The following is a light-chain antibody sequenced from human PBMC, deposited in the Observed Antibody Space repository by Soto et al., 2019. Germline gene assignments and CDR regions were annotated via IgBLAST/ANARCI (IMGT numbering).Light chain of an antibody. CDR1: SSDVGGYNY. J-gene: IGLJ2*01. CDR2: NVN. Sequence: QAVVTQPASVSGSPGQSITISCIGTSSDVGGYNYVSWYQQHPDKAPKLVIYNVNNRPSGVSARFSGSKSGNTASLIISGLQAEDEADYYCSSYTSISTVVFGGGTKLTVL. V-gene: IGLV2-14*01. CDR3: SSYTSISTVV.